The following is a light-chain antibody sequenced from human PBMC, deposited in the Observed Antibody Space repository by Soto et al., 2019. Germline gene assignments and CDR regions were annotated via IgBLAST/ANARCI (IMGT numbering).Light chain of an antibody. Sequence: QSVLTQPPSASGTPGQRVTISCSGSSSNIGSNIVTWYQHLPGTAPKLLIYSNNQRPSGVPDRFSGSKSGTSASLAISGLQYEDEADYYCAAWNDSLNGWVFGGGTKLTVL. V-gene: IGLV1-44*01. CDR3: AAWNDSLNGWV. CDR2: SNN. CDR1: SSNIGSNI. J-gene: IGLJ3*02.